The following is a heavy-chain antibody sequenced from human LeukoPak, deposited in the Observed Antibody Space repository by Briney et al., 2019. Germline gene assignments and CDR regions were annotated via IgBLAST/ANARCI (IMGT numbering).Heavy chain of an antibody. D-gene: IGHD3-3*01. V-gene: IGHV1-69*04. CDR1: GGTFSSYA. J-gene: IGHJ6*02. Sequence: GASVKVSCKASGGTFSSYAISWVRQAPGQGLEWMGRIIPILGIANYAQKFQGRVTITADKSTSTAYMELSSLRSEDTAVYYCARSPVLRFLEWLSTYGMDVWGQGTTVTVSS. CDR2: IIPILGIA. CDR3: ARSPVLRFLEWLSTYGMDV.